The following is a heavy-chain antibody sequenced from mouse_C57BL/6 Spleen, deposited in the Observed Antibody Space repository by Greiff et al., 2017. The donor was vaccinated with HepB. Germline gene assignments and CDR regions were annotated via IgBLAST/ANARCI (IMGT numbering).Heavy chain of an antibody. Sequence: VQLQQSGPELVKPGASVKISCKASGYAFSSSWMNWVKQRPGKGLEWIGRIYPGDGDTNYNGKFKGKATLTADKSSSTAYMQLSSLTSDDSAVYFCARREMVTTRGFAYWGQGTLVTVSA. V-gene: IGHV1-82*01. CDR1: GYAFSSSW. CDR2: IYPGDGDT. D-gene: IGHD2-2*01. CDR3: ARREMVTTRGFAY. J-gene: IGHJ3*01.